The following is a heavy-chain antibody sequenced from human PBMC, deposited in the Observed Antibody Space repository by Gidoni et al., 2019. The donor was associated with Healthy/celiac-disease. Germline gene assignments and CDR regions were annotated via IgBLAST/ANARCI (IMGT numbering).Heavy chain of an antibody. CDR2: IKSKTDGGTK. Sequence: EVQLVASGGGLLKPGVSLSLFFSASGFTFLNASMSWVRQAPGKGLGGFGRIKSKTDGGTKDYAAHVKGRLSISRDDSKNTMYLQMNRLKTEDTAVYDCNALLGYCTNGVGYTRDYWGQGTLVTVSS. V-gene: IGHV3-15*01. CDR3: NALLGYCTNGVGYTRDY. CDR1: GFTFLNAS. D-gene: IGHD2-8*01. J-gene: IGHJ4*02.